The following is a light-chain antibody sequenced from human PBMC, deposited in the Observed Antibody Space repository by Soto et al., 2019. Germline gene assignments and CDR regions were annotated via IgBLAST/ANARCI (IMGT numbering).Light chain of an antibody. V-gene: IGKV1-39*01. Sequence: DIQMTQSPSTVSAYVGDSVTITCRASQSITTWLAWYQQKPGKAPKLLIYAASSLQSGVPSRFSGSGSGTDFILTISSLQPEDFATYYCQQSYSTPRDFGQGTRLEIK. CDR1: QSITTW. CDR2: AAS. J-gene: IGKJ5*01. CDR3: QQSYSTPRD.